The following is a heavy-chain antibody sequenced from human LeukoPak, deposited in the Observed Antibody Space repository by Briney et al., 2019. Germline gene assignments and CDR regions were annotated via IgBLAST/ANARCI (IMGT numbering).Heavy chain of an antibody. CDR3: ARVWGSIDY. Sequence: GASVKVSCKASGYTFTNYDINWVRQATGQGLEWMGWMNPKGGNTGYAQKFQGRLTMTRNTSVSTAYMELSSLRSEDTAVYYCARVWGSIDYWGQGTLATVSS. V-gene: IGHV1-8*01. D-gene: IGHD3-16*01. CDR2: MNPKGGNT. CDR1: GYTFTNYD. J-gene: IGHJ4*02.